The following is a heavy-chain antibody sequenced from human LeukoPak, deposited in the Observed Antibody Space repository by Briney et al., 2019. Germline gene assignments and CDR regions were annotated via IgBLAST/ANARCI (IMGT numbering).Heavy chain of an antibody. CDR1: GVTLSNYA. CDR3: LMTYSSSASCPTN. V-gene: IGHV3-15*01. CDR2: INRKVDAGTI. J-gene: IGHJ4*02. Sequence: GGSLRLSCVASGVTLSNYAMSWARQAPGKGLEWVGRINRKVDAGTIDYAAPVKGRFIISSDDSKSTLHLQMSSLKTEDTAVYYCLMTYSSSASCPTNWGQGTLVTVSS. D-gene: IGHD2-2*01.